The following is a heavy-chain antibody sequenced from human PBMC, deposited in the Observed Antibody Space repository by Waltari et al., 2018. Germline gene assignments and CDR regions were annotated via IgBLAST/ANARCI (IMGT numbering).Heavy chain of an antibody. CDR1: GYTFTSYY. Sequence: QVQLVQSGAEVRKTRASVKFACKASGYTFTSYYMHSVRPAPGQGIEWMGVTNPSGGSTSYAQKFQERVTMTRDTSTSTVYMELSSLRSEDTAVYYCASQDYYGSGSYIGVVGWFDPWGQGTLVTVSS. CDR2: TNPSGGST. CDR3: ASQDYYGSGSYIGVVGWFDP. D-gene: IGHD3-10*01. V-gene: IGHV1-46*03. J-gene: IGHJ5*02.